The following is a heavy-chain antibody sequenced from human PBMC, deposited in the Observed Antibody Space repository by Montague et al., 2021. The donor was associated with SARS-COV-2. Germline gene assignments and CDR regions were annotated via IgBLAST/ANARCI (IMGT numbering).Heavy chain of an antibody. J-gene: IGHJ6*02. V-gene: IGHV2-70*01. CDR2: IDWDDDK. CDR1: GFSLSTSGMC. CDR3: ARMTTVTYPYYYCYGMDV. Sequence: PALVKPTQTLTLTCTFSGFSLSTSGMCVSWIRQPPGKALEWLALIDWDDDKYYSTSLKTRLTISKDTSKNQVVLTMTNMDPVDTATYYCARMTTVTYPYYYCYGMDVWGQGTTVTVSS. D-gene: IGHD4-17*01.